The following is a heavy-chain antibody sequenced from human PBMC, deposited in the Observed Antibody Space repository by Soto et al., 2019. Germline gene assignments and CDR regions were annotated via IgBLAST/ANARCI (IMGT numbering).Heavy chain of an antibody. D-gene: IGHD2-8*01. CDR1: GYSFRSYG. V-gene: IGHV1-18*01. Sequence: ASVKVSCKASGYSFRSYGINWVRQAPGQGLEWIGWVSGYNYNTKYAQKLQGRITVTTDTSTNTAYMELRSLRPDDTAVYYCGRSSSMLGAGWSDSWGRGXLVTVYS. J-gene: IGHJ5*01. CDR3: GRSSSMLGAGWSDS. CDR2: VSGYNYNT.